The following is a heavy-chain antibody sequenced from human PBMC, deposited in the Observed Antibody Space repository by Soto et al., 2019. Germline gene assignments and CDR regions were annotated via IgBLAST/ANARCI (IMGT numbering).Heavy chain of an antibody. CDR3: ARDSRYSDCSGYYYDYYYGMDA. D-gene: IGHD3-22*01. CDR2: IIPIFGTA. V-gene: IGHV1-69*13. CDR1: GGTFNSYA. J-gene: IGHJ6*02. Sequence: SVKVSCKASGGTFNSYAISWVRQAPGQGLEWMGGIIPIFGTANYAQKFQGRVTITADESTSTAYMELSSLGSEDTAVYYCARDSRYSDCSGYYYDYYYGMDAWGQGTTVTVSS.